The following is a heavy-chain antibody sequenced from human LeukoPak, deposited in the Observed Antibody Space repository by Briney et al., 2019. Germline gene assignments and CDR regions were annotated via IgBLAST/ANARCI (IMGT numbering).Heavy chain of an antibody. J-gene: IGHJ4*02. Sequence: GGSLRLSCAASGFTVSSNYMSWVRQAPGKGLEWVSVIYSGGSTYYADSVKGRFTISRDSSKNTLYLQMNSLRAEDTAVYYCAKDLFGSSADLDYWGQGTLVTVSS. CDR2: IYSGGST. CDR3: AKDLFGSSADLDY. CDR1: GFTVSSNY. D-gene: IGHD3-10*01. V-gene: IGHV3-53*05.